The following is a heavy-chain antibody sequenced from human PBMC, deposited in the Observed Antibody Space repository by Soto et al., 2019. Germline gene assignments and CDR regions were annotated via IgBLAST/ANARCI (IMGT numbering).Heavy chain of an antibody. V-gene: IGHV4-34*01. CDR1: GGSFSGYY. CDR2: INHSGST. J-gene: IGHJ4*02. Sequence: QVQLQQWGAGLLKPSETLSLTCAVYGGSFSGYYWTWIHQPPGTGLEWIGEINHSGSTNYNPSLKSRVTISVDTSKHQFSLELTSVTAADTAVYYCARDKITGLFDYWGQGTLVTVSS. CDR3: ARDKITGLFDY. D-gene: IGHD2-8*02.